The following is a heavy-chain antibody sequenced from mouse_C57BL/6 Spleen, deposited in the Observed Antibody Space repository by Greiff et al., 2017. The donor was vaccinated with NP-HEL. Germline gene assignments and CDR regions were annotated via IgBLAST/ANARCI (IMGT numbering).Heavy chain of an antibody. Sequence: VQLQQSGAELARPGASVKMSCKASGYTFTSYTMHWVKQRPGQGLDWIGYINPSSGYTKYNQKFKDKATLTADKSSSTAYMQLCSLTSEDSAVYYCARSHYYGSSWFAYWGQGTLVTVSA. CDR2: INPSSGYT. J-gene: IGHJ3*01. CDR1: GYTFTSYT. V-gene: IGHV1-4*01. CDR3: ARSHYYGSSWFAY. D-gene: IGHD1-1*01.